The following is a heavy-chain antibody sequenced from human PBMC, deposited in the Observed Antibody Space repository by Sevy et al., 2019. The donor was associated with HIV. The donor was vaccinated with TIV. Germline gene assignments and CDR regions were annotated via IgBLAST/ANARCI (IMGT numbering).Heavy chain of an antibody. CDR2: INHSGST. CDR3: ARTTLYYYDSSGWGY. J-gene: IGHJ4*02. CDR1: GGSFSGYY. Sequence: LQLRETLSLTCAVYGGSFSGYYWSWIRQPPGKGLEWIGEINHSGSTNYNPSLKSRVTISVDTSKNQFSLKLSSVTAADTAVYYCARTTLYYYDSSGWGYWGQGTLVTVSS. D-gene: IGHD3-22*01. V-gene: IGHV4-34*01.